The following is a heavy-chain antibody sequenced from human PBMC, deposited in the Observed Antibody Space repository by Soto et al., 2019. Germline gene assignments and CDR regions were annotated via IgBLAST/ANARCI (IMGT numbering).Heavy chain of an antibody. CDR3: ARYYYASGGYDDYFDY. Sequence: GASVKVSCKASGYTFSDYAIHWVRQAPGQGLEWMGWINIGSATTKYSQRLQDRVIVTRDTSASTAYMELSSLRSEDTAVYYCARYYYASGGYDDYFDYWGQGTLVTVSS. V-gene: IGHV1-3*04. CDR2: INIGSATT. J-gene: IGHJ4*02. D-gene: IGHD3-22*01. CDR1: GYTFSDYA.